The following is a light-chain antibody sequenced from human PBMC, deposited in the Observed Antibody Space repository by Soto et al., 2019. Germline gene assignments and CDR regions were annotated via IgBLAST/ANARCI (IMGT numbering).Light chain of an antibody. CDR1: SSDVGGYNA. CDR2: DVS. V-gene: IGLV2-11*01. Sequence: QSALTQPRSVSGSPGQSVTISCTGTSSDVGGYNAVSWYQQNPGKAPKFMIYDVSKRPSGVPDRFSCSNAGNTASLTISGLQAEDEAYYYCCSYSGSYIYVFGTGTKLTVL. J-gene: IGLJ1*01. CDR3: CSYSGSYIYV.